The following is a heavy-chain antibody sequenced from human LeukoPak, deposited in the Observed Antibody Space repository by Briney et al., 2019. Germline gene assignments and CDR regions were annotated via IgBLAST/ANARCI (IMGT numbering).Heavy chain of an antibody. CDR3: ARGRYSSSPLDY. CDR2: IWYDGSNK. D-gene: IGHD6-13*01. V-gene: IGHV3-33*01. J-gene: IGHJ4*02. Sequence: PGGSLRLSCAASGFTFSSYGMHWVRQAPVKGLEWVAVIWYDGSNKYYADSVKGRFTISRDNSKNTLYLQMNSLRAEDTAVYYCARGRYSSSPLDYWGQGTLVTVSS. CDR1: GFTFSSYG.